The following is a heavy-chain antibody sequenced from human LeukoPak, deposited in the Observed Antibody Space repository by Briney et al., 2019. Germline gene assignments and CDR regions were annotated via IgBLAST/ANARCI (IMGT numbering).Heavy chain of an antibody. CDR1: GFTFSSFG. CDR2: IRYDGSNK. V-gene: IGHV3-30*02. Sequence: GGSRRLACAAAGFTFSSFGMRWVRQAPGKGREWVGFIRYDGSNKYYTDSVKGRFTISRDNSTNTLYLQMNSLRAEDTAVYYCAKVDYGSGSYFHFDYWGQGTLVTVSS. J-gene: IGHJ4*02. CDR3: AKVDYGSGSYFHFDY. D-gene: IGHD3-10*01.